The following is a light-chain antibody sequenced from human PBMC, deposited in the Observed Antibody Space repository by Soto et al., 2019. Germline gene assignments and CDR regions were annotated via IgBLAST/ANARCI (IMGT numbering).Light chain of an antibody. CDR2: EVS. CDR1: SSDVGGDNY. J-gene: IGLJ1*01. Sequence: LTQPASVSGSSGQSITLSCTGTSSDVGGDNYVYWYQQHPGKATKLMIYEVSNLPSGVSNRFSGSQSGNAASLTISGIQGEDEADYSCSSYTTANTYVFGTGTTVTVL. CDR3: SSYTTANTYV. V-gene: IGLV2-14*01.